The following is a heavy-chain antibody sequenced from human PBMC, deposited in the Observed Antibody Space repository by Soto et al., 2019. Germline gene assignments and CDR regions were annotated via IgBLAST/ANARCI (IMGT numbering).Heavy chain of an antibody. D-gene: IGHD6-13*01. CDR1: GGTFSSYA. CDR3: ASGAGYSSSWYGDY. Sequence: SVKVSCKASGGTFSSYAISWVRQAPGQGLEWMGGIIPIFGTANYAQKFQGRVTITADESTGTAYMELSSLRSEDTAVYYCASGAGYSSSWYGDYWGQGTLVTVSS. J-gene: IGHJ4*02. CDR2: IIPIFGTA. V-gene: IGHV1-69*13.